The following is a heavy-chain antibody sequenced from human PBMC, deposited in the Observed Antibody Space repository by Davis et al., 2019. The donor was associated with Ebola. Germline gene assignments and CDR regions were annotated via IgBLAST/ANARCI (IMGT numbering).Heavy chain of an antibody. Sequence: HTGGSLRLSCAASGFTFSSYWMHWVRQAPGKGLVWVSRINSDGSSTNYADSVKGRFTISRDNSKNTLYLQMNSLRAEDTAVYYCAKGNVLLWFYGMDVWGQGTTVTVSS. CDR3: AKGNVLLWFYGMDV. CDR2: INSDGSST. V-gene: IGHV3-74*01. J-gene: IGHJ6*02. CDR1: GFTFSSYW. D-gene: IGHD3-10*01.